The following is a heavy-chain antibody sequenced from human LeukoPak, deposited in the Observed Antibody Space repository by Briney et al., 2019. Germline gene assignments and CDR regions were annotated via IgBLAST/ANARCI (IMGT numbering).Heavy chain of an antibody. CDR3: ARDRYHDSSGVPNY. CDR2: VSSSSSTI. Sequence: GGSLRLSCAASGFTFSSYSMNWVRQAPGKGLEWVSYVSSSSSTIYYADSVKGRFIISRDNAKNSLYLQMNSLRAEDTAVYYCARDRYHDSSGVPNYWGQGTLVIVSS. J-gene: IGHJ4*02. D-gene: IGHD3-22*01. V-gene: IGHV3-48*04. CDR1: GFTFSSYS.